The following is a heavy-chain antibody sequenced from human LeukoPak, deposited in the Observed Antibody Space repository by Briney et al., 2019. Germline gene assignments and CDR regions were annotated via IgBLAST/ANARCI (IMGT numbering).Heavy chain of an antibody. CDR1: GFTFRDYY. CDR2: ISRSGDTL. J-gene: IGHJ6*02. D-gene: IGHD3-9*01. V-gene: IGHV3-11*01. Sequence: PGGSLRLSCAAFGFTFRDYYMTWIRQAPGKGLEWIAYISRSGDTLYYADSVEGRFTISRDNAKNSLYLQMNSLRAEDTAVYYCAREVVIFPDYYYYGMDIWGQGTTVTVSS. CDR3: AREVVIFPDYYYYGMDI.